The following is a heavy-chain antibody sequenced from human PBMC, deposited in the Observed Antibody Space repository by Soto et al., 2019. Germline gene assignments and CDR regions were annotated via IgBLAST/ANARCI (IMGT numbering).Heavy chain of an antibody. Sequence: XSVKVSCKASGYTFTGHYIHWVRQAPEQGPEWMGEIGPESGATRYSQKFQGRVTMTRDMSITTVCMELNNLSPDDTAVYYCGRGRSGQIVVFYWGQGTPVTVSS. CDR3: GRGRSGQIVVFY. V-gene: IGHV1-2*02. J-gene: IGHJ4*02. CDR2: IGPESGAT. D-gene: IGHD5-12*01. CDR1: GYTFTGHY.